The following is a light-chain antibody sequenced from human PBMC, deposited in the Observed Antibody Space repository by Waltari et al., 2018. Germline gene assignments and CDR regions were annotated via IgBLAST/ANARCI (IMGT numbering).Light chain of an antibody. CDR1: SSDVGGYNF. CDR3: SSYTKGASLV. Sequence: QSALTQPASVSGSPGQSITISCTGTSSDVGGYNFASWYQQHPGKAPKVIIYNVNYRPSGISDRFSGSKSGNTASLTISGLQAEDEGHYYCSSYTKGASLVFAGGTKVTVL. CDR2: NVN. V-gene: IGLV2-14*03. J-gene: IGLJ2*01.